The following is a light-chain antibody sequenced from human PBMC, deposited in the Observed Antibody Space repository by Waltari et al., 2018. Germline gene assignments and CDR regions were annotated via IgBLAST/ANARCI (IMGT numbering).Light chain of an antibody. CDR3: AAWDDSLSGPWV. J-gene: IGLJ3*02. CDR1: SPNIGSNY. V-gene: IGLV1-47*01. CDR2: RNT. Sequence: QSVLTQPPSASGTPGQRVTISCSGSSPNIGSNYVYWYQQLPGTAPELLIYRNTQRRSGVPYRFPGSKSGPSASRAISGLRSEDEAEYYCAAWDDSLSGPWVFGGGTKLTVL.